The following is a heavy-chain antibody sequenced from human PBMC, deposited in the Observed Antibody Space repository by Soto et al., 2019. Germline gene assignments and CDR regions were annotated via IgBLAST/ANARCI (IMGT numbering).Heavy chain of an antibody. Sequence: SETLSLTCTVSGGSISSTNHYWGWIRQPPGKGLEWIGDIYYSGMTRYNPSLKSRVTISVDTSKNQFSLNLRSVSAADTAVYYCARRGYYYDSTGYYYFIWGQGTLVTVSS. V-gene: IGHV4-39*01. D-gene: IGHD3-22*01. J-gene: IGHJ4*02. CDR3: ARRGYYYDSTGYYYFI. CDR1: GGSISSTNHY. CDR2: IYYSGMT.